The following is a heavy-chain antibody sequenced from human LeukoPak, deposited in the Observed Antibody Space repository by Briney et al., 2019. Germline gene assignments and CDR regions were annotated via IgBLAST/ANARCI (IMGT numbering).Heavy chain of an antibody. J-gene: IGHJ6*02. CDR3: ARGYCSGGSCPPFDYYYGMDV. CDR1: GGSISSYY. Sequence: PSETLSLTCTVSGGSISSYYWSWIRQPPGKGLEWIGYIYYSGSTNYNPSLKSRVTISVDTSKNQFSLKLSSVTAADTAVYYCARGYCSGGSCPPFDYYYGMDVWGQGTTVTVSS. V-gene: IGHV4-59*01. CDR2: IYYSGST. D-gene: IGHD2-15*01.